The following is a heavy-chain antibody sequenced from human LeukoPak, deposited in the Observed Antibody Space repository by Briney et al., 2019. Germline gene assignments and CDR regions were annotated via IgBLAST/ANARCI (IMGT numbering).Heavy chain of an antibody. V-gene: IGHV3-53*01. J-gene: IGHJ6*03. CDR1: GFTVSSNY. CDR3: ARGTLIGSSTSPRYYYYMDV. Sequence: SGGSLRLSCAASGFTVSSNYMSWVRQAPGKGLEWVSVIYSGGSTYYADSGKGRFTISRDNSKHTLYLQMNSLRVEDTAVYYCARGTLIGSSTSPRYYYYMDVWGKGTTVTVSS. D-gene: IGHD2-2*01. CDR2: IYSGGST.